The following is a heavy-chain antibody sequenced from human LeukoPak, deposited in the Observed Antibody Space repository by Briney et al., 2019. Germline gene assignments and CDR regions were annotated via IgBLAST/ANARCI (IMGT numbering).Heavy chain of an antibody. Sequence: GASVKVSCKASGYTFTSYDINWVRQATGQGLEWMGWMNPNSGDTGYAQKFQGRVTMTRNTSISTAYMELSSLRSEDTAVYYCARGAGGHDFRSGYYKFADWFDPWGQGTLVTVSS. V-gene: IGHV1-8*01. CDR2: MNPNSGDT. D-gene: IGHD3-3*01. J-gene: IGHJ5*02. CDR1: GYTFTSYD. CDR3: ARGAGGHDFRSGYYKFADWFDP.